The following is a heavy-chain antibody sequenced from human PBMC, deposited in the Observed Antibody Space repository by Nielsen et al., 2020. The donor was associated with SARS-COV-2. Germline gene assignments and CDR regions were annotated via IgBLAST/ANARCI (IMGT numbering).Heavy chain of an antibody. CDR1: GFTFSSYS. CDR2: ISSSSSTI. Sequence: GGSLRLSCAASGFTFSSYSMNWVRQAPGKGLEWVSYISSSSSTIYYADSVKGRFTISRDNSKNTLYLQMNSLRAEDTAVYYCARVKITIFGVVSWAFDIWGQGTMVTVSS. CDR3: ARVKITIFGVVSWAFDI. J-gene: IGHJ3*02. D-gene: IGHD3-3*01. V-gene: IGHV3-48*01.